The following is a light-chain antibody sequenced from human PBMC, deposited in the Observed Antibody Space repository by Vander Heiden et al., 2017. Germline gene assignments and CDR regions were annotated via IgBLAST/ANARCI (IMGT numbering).Light chain of an antibody. V-gene: IGKV1-8*01. CDR2: AAS. Sequence: IRMTQSPSSFSASTGDRVTITCRASQGISSYLAWYQQKPGKAPKLLIYAASTLQSGVPSRFSGSGSGTDFTLTISCLQSEDFATYYCQQYFSYPRTFGQGTKVEIK. CDR1: QGISSY. J-gene: IGKJ1*01. CDR3: QQYFSYPRT.